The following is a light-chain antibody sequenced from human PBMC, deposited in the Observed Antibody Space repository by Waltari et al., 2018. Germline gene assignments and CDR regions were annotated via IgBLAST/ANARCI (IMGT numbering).Light chain of an antibody. V-gene: IGKV4-1*01. CDR3: QQYYGTPPT. CDR2: WAS. Sequence: DIVMTQSPDFLTVSLGERATINCKSSQSLLYSSNNKNYLAWYQQKLGQPPNLLIYWASTRKSGVPDRCSGSGSGTDFTLTISSLQAEDVAVYYCQQYYGTPPTFGQGTKVDIK. J-gene: IGKJ1*01. CDR1: QSLLYSSNNKNY.